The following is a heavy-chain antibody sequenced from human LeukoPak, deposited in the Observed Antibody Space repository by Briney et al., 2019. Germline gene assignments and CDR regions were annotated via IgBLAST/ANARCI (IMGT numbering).Heavy chain of an antibody. CDR2: IRFDGSNK. CDR1: GFIFSYYG. CDR3: AKDGKYSSSWLYYFDY. Sequence: GGSLRLSCAASGFIFSYYGMHWVRQAPGKGLEWVTFIRFDGSNKYYADSVKGRFTISRDNSKNTLYLQMNGLRAEDTAVYYCAKDGKYSSSWLYYFDYWGQGTLVTVSS. V-gene: IGHV3-30*02. D-gene: IGHD6-13*01. J-gene: IGHJ4*02.